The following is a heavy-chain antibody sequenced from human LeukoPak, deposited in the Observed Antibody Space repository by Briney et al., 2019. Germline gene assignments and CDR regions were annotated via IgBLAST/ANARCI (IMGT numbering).Heavy chain of an antibody. D-gene: IGHD4-17*01. CDR3: AKKTTVTSFDY. V-gene: IGHV3-23*01. Sequence: GRSLRLSCAASGFTFSSYAMHWVRQAPGKGLEWVSAISGSGGSTYYADSVKGRFTISRDNSKNTLYLQMNSLRAEDTAVYYCAKKTTVTSFDYWGQGTLVTVSS. J-gene: IGHJ4*02. CDR1: GFTFSSYA. CDR2: ISGSGGST.